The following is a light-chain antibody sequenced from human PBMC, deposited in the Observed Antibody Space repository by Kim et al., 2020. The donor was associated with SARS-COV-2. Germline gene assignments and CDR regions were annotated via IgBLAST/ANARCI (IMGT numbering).Light chain of an antibody. J-gene: IGLJ1*01. V-gene: IGLV1-40*01. CDR1: GSNIGAAFD. CDR3: QSYDIGLRGYV. Sequence: QRVTISCRGSGSNIGAAFDVQWYQQLPGTAPKLLIYGNTNRPSGVPDRFSGSKSGTSASLAISGLRAEDEADFYCQSYDIGLRGYVFGTGTKVTVL. CDR2: GNT.